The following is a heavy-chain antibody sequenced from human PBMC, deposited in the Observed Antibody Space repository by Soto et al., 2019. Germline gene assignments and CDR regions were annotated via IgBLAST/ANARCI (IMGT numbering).Heavy chain of an antibody. CDR3: ARSGYYDFWSGHAEWYYYYYMDV. V-gene: IGHV4-34*01. D-gene: IGHD3-3*01. CDR1: GGSFSGYY. J-gene: IGHJ6*03. Sequence: SETLSLTCAVYGGSFSGYYWSWIRQPPGKGLEWIGEINDSGSTNYNPSLKSRVTISVDTSKNQFSLKLSSVTAADTAVYYCARSGYYDFWSGHAEWYYYYYMDVWGKGTTVTVSS. CDR2: INDSGST.